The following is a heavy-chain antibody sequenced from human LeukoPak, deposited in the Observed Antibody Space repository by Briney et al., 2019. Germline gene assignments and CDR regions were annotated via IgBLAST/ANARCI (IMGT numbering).Heavy chain of an antibody. Sequence: GESLKISCKGSGYSFTNYWIGWVRQMPGKGLEWMGIIYPGDSDTRYSPSFQGQVTISADKSVRVAYLQWPSLRASDTAIYYCATLDAGTATEFHYWGQGTLVPVSS. V-gene: IGHV5-51*01. CDR3: ATLDAGTATEFHY. CDR1: GYSFTNYW. CDR2: IYPGDSDT. D-gene: IGHD2-21*02. J-gene: IGHJ4*02.